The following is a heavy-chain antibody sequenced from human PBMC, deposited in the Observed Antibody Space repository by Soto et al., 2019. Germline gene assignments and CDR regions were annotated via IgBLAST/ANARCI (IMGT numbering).Heavy chain of an antibody. CDR1: GDSITWTSCY. CDR2: VYYSGST. CDR3: ARLTSRISVDSHGRSKWLDP. J-gene: IGHJ5*02. Sequence: SETLSLTCTLSGDSITWTSCYWGWIRQPPGKGLEWVGDVYYSGSTYYNPSLKSRLTMSIDTSKGQFSLKMSSVTAADTGVYYCARLTSRISVDSHGRSKWLDPWGPGILVTVSS. V-gene: IGHV4-39*01. D-gene: IGHD2-15*01.